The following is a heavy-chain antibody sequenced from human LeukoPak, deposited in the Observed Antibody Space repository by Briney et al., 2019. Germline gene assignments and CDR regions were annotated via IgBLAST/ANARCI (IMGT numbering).Heavy chain of an antibody. Sequence: SVKVSCKASGGTFSSYAITWVRQAPGQGLEWTGGIIPIFGTANYAQKFQGRVTITADESTSTAYMELSSLRSEDTAVYYCASLGDYYYGSGSHTSRFDYWGQGTLVTVSS. V-gene: IGHV1-69*13. CDR3: ASLGDYYYGSGSHTSRFDY. D-gene: IGHD3-10*01. J-gene: IGHJ4*02. CDR1: GGTFSSYA. CDR2: IIPIFGTA.